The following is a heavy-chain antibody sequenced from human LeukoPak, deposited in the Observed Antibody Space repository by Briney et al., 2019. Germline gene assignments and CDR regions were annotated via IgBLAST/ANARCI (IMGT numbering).Heavy chain of an antibody. D-gene: IGHD3-10*01. Sequence: ASVKVSCKASGYTFTSYGISWVRQAPGQGLEWMGWISAYNGNTNHAQKLQGRVTMTTDTSTSTAYMELRSLRSDDTAVYYCARVGGASGSYFNYYYGMDVWGQGTTVTVSS. CDR3: ARVGGASGSYFNYYYGMDV. CDR1: GYTFTSYG. J-gene: IGHJ6*02. V-gene: IGHV1-18*01. CDR2: ISAYNGNT.